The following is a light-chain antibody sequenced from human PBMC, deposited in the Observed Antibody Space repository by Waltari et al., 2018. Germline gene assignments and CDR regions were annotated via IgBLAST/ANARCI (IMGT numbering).Light chain of an antibody. CDR2: YNS. Sequence: SYELTQPPSVSVSPGQTASITCSGDNLGNQYASWYQQKPGQSPVLVIYYNSKRPSGIPGRFSGSNSGNTATLTISGTQAMDEAEYYCQAWDTTTVVFGGGTKVTVL. V-gene: IGLV3-1*01. J-gene: IGLJ2*01. CDR1: NLGNQY. CDR3: QAWDTTTVV.